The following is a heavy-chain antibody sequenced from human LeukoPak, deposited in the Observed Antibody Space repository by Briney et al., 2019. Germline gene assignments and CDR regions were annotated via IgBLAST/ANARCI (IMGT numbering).Heavy chain of an antibody. Sequence: GGSLRLSCAASGFTFSSYGMHWVRQAPGKGLEWVAVIWYDGSNKYYADSVKGRFTISRDNSKNTLYLQMNSLRAEDTAVYYCARSPVTSVFDYWGQGTLVTVSS. J-gene: IGHJ4*02. D-gene: IGHD2-21*02. CDR1: GFTFSSYG. CDR3: ARSPVTSVFDY. V-gene: IGHV3-33*08. CDR2: IWYDGSNK.